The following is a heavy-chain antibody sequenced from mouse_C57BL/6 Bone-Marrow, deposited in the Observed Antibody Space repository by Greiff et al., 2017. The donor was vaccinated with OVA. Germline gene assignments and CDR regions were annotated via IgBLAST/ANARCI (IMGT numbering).Heavy chain of an antibody. V-gene: IGHV1-69*01. Sequence: QVQLQQPGAELVMPGASVKLSCKASGYTFTSYWMHWVKQRPGQGLEWIGEIDPSDSYTNYNQKFKGKSTLTVDKSSSTAYMQLSSLTSEDSAVYYCARVGAMDYWGQGTSVTVSS. CDR2: IDPSDSYT. CDR3: ARVGAMDY. J-gene: IGHJ4*01. CDR1: GYTFTSYW. D-gene: IGHD3-3*01.